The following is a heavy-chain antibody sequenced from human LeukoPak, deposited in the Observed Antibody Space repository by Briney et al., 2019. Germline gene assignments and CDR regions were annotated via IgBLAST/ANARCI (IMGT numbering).Heavy chain of an antibody. CDR3: ARDLVDYYRAFDI. CDR2: INPNSGGT. Sequence: ASVKVSCKASGYTFTGYYIHWMRQAPGQGLEWMGRINPNSGGTNYAQKFQGRVTMTRDTSISTAYMELSRLRSDDTAVYYCARDLVDYYRAFDIWGQGTMVTVSS. CDR1: GYTFTGYY. J-gene: IGHJ3*02. V-gene: IGHV1-2*06. D-gene: IGHD3-10*01.